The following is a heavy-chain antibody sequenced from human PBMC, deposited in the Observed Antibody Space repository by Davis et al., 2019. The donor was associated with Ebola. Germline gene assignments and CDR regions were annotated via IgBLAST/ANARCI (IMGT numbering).Heavy chain of an antibody. J-gene: IGHJ4*02. V-gene: IGHV6-1*01. CDR3: ARGWLRSAFDQ. Sequence: HPQTLSLTSAISRDSVSARTGASNWIRQSPSRGLEWLGRTYYSSKWYTDSTLSVKSRITISADTAKNQLSLHLDSVTPEDTAVYYCARGWLRSAFDQWGQGTLVTVSS. D-gene: IGHD5-12*01. CDR1: RDSVSARTGA. CDR2: TYYSSKWYT.